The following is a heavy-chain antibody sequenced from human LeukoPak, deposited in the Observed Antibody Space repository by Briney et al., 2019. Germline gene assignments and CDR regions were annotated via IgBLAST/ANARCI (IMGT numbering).Heavy chain of an antibody. CDR1: GYSISSYY. Sequence: SETLSLTCAVSGYSISSYYWSWIRQPAGKGLEWIGRIYTSGSTNYNPSLKSRVTMSVDTSKNQFSLKLSSVTAADTAVYYCARGEYYYDSSGYYYYYMDVWGKGTTVTVSS. CDR3: ARGEYYYDSSGYYYYYMDV. CDR2: IYTSGST. D-gene: IGHD3-22*01. V-gene: IGHV4-4*07. J-gene: IGHJ6*03.